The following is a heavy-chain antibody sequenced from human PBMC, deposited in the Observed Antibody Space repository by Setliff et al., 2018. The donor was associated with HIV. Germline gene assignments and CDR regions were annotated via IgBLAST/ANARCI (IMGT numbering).Heavy chain of an antibody. V-gene: IGHV1-8*02. CDR1: GYTFTSYD. D-gene: IGHD3-22*01. CDR3: ARARRDSYDRGRRSHYYIDV. J-gene: IGHJ6*03. CDR2: MNPNSGNT. Sequence: ASVKVSCKASGYTFTSYDINWVQQATGQGLEWMGWMNPNSGNTGYAQKFQGRVTMTRDTSISTAYMELNNLKFEDTAVYYCARARRDSYDRGRRSHYYIDVWGKGTTVTVSS.